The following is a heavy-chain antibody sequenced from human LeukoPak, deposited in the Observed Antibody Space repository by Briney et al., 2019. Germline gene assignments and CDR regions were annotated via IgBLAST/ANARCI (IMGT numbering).Heavy chain of an antibody. CDR3: ARERAYCGGDCPFDI. J-gene: IGHJ3*02. V-gene: IGHV4-59*01. D-gene: IGHD2-21*02. CDR2: IYYSGST. CDR1: GGSISSYY. Sequence: SETLSLTCTVSGGSISSYYWSWIRQPPGKGLEWIGYIYYSGSTNYNPSLKSRVTISVDTSKNQFSLKLSSVTAADTAVYYCARERAYCGGDCPFDIWGQGTMVTVSS.